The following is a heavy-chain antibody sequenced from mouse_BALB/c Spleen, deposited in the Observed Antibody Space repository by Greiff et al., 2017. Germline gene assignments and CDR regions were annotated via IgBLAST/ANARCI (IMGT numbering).Heavy chain of an antibody. J-gene: IGHJ2*01. D-gene: IGHD2-1*01. V-gene: IGHV5-6-5*01. CDR3: ARGLYGNYVDY. CDR2: ISSGDIT. Sequence: DVKLVESGGGLVKPGGSLKLSCAASRFTFSSYAMSWARQTPEKRLEWVASISSGDITYYPDSVKGRFTISRDNARNILYLQMTSLRSEDTAMYYCARGLYGNYVDYWGQGTTLTVSS. CDR1: RFTFSSYA.